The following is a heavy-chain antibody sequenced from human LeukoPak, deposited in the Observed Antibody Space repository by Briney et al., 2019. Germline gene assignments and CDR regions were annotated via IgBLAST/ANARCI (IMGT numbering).Heavy chain of an antibody. D-gene: IGHD4/OR15-4a*01. CDR2: IYTSGST. Sequence: PSETLSLTCTVSGGSISSYYWSWIRQPPGKGLEWLGYIYTSGSTNYNPSLKSRVTISVDTSKNQFSLKLSSVTAADTAVYYCARVPNTIYYYYMDVWGKGTTVTVSS. V-gene: IGHV4-4*09. J-gene: IGHJ6*03. CDR3: ARVPNTIYYYYMDV. CDR1: GGSISSYY.